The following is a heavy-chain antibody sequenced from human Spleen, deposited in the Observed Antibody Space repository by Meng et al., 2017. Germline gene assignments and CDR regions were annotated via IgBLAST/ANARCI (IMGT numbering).Heavy chain of an antibody. CDR3: ARGAYCGGVCYSADY. D-gene: IGHD2-21*02. CDR1: GGTFSSYA. Sequence: ASVKVSCKASGGTFSSYAISWVRQAPGQGLEWMGGINPNSGGTNYAQKFQGRVTMTRDTSISTAYMEVSRLRSDDTAVYYCARGAYCGGVCYSADYWGQGTLVTVSS. V-gene: IGHV1-2*02. CDR2: INPNSGGT. J-gene: IGHJ4*02.